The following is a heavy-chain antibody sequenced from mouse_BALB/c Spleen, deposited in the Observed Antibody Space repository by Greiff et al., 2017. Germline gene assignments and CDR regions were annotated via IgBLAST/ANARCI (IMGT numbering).Heavy chain of an antibody. V-gene: IGHV1-7*01. D-gene: IGHD1-1*01. J-gene: IGHJ1*01. CDR3: ANYYGSSYWYFDV. Sequence: QVQLQQSGAELAKPGASVKMSCKASGYTFTSYWMHWVKQRPGQGLEWIGYINPSTGYTEHNQKFKDKATLTADKSSSTAYMQLSSLTSEDSAVYYCANYYGSSYWYFDVWGAGTTVTVSS. CDR2: INPSTGYT. CDR1: GYTFTSYW.